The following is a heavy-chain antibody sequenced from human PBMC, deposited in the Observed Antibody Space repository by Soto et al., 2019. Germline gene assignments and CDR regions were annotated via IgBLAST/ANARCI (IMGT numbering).Heavy chain of an antibody. D-gene: IGHD3-3*01. J-gene: IGHJ6*03. V-gene: IGHV4-4*02. CDR3: ARDLRGFFTRNYYYYMDV. Sequence: SETLSLTCAVSSGSISSSNWWSWVRQPPGKGLEWIGEIYHSGSTNYNPSLKSRVTISVDKSKNQFSLKLSSVTAADTAVYYCARDLRGFFTRNYYYYMDVWGKGTTVTVSS. CDR2: IYHSGST. CDR1: SGSISSSNW.